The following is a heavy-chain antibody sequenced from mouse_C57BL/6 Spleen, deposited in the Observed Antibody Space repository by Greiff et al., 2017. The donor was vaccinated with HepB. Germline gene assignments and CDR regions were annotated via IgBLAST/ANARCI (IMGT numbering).Heavy chain of an antibody. Sequence: QVQLKESGAELVRPGASVTLSCKASGYTFTDYEMHWVKQTPVHGLEWIGAIDPETGGTAYNQKFKGKAILTADKSSSTAYMELRSLTSEDSAVYYGTRRDGYHWYFDVWGTGTTVTVSS. CDR1: GYTFTDYE. J-gene: IGHJ1*03. CDR3: TRRDGYHWYFDV. V-gene: IGHV1-15*01. D-gene: IGHD2-3*01. CDR2: IDPETGGT.